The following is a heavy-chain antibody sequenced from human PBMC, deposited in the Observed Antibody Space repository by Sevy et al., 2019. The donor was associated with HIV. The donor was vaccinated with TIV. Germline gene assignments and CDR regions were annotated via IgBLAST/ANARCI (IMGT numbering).Heavy chain of an antibody. Sequence: ASVKVSCKASGYTFTSYDINWVRQATGQRLEWMGWMIPNSGNTGSAQKFQGRVTMSRNTSISTVYMELSSLRSEDTAVYYGASGVGYSSGWYLFDNYYYYGMDVWGQGTTVTVSS. V-gene: IGHV1-8*01. CDR1: GYTFTSYD. J-gene: IGHJ6*02. CDR3: ASGVGYSSGWYLFDNYYYYGMDV. CDR2: MIPNSGNT. D-gene: IGHD6-19*01.